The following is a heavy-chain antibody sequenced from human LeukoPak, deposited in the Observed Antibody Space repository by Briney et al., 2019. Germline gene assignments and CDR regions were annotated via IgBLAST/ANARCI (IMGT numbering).Heavy chain of an antibody. CDR1: GVTFSSYW. Sequence: GGSLRLSCAASGVTFSSYWMSWVRQTPGKGLEWVANMNQDGSGKYYLDSVKGRFTISRDNAKNSLYLQMSNLRAEDTAVYYCTTDPIAVAGTVDYWGQGTLVTVSS. J-gene: IGHJ4*02. D-gene: IGHD6-19*01. V-gene: IGHV3-7*03. CDR2: MNQDGSGK. CDR3: TTDPIAVAGTVDY.